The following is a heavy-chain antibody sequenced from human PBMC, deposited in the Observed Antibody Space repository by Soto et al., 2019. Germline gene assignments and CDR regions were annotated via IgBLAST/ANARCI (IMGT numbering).Heavy chain of an antibody. J-gene: IGHJ4*02. D-gene: IGHD2-2*01. V-gene: IGHV1-2*02. CDR1: GYTFTGYY. CDR2: INPNSGGT. Sequence: VQLVQSGAEVKKPGASVKVSCKASGYTFTGYYMHWVRQAPGQGLEWMGWINPNSGGTNYAQKFQGRVTMTRDTSISTAYMELSRLRSEDTAVYYCARVWCSSTSCYYFDYWGQGTLVTVSS. CDR3: ARVWCSSTSCYYFDY.